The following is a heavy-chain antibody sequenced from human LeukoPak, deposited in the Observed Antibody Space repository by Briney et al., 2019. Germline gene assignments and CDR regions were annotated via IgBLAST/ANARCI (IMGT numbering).Heavy chain of an antibody. Sequence: GGSLRLSCAASGFTFSNNYMSWVRQAPGKGLEWVSVLFDDGSTYYADSVKGRFTISRDNSKNTLFLQMHSLRAEDTAVYYCASAYYSGYTAGVDYWGQGTLVTVSS. J-gene: IGHJ4*02. CDR3: ASAYYSGYTAGVDY. CDR1: GFTFSNNY. V-gene: IGHV3-66*01. D-gene: IGHD3-10*01. CDR2: LFDDGST.